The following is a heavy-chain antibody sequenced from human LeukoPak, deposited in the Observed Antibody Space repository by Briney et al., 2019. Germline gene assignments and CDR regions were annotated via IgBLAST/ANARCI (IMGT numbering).Heavy chain of an antibody. J-gene: IGHJ5*02. CDR3: AREASSHFT. CDR2: IKQDGSHT. D-gene: IGHD3-3*02. V-gene: IGHV3-7*01. Sequence: PGGSLRLSCAASGFTFSNYWMNWVRQFPGKGLEWLANIKQDGSHTYYLDSVKGRFTVSRDNAKNSLYLQMNSLRAEDTAVYYCAREASSHFTWGQGTLVTVSS. CDR1: GFTFSNYW.